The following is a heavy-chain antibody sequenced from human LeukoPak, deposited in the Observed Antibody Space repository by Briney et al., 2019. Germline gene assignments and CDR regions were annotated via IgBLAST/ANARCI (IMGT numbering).Heavy chain of an antibody. CDR1: GGSISSYY. J-gene: IGHJ4*02. Sequence: NPSDTLSLTCSVSGGSISSYYWSWLRQPPGKGLEWIGYIYYSGSTNYNPSLKSRVTISVDTSENQLSLKLSSVTAADTAVYYCARAHSSSWYMDYWGQGTLVTVSS. V-gene: IGHV4-59*07. D-gene: IGHD6-13*01. CDR2: IYYSGST. CDR3: ARAHSSSWYMDY.